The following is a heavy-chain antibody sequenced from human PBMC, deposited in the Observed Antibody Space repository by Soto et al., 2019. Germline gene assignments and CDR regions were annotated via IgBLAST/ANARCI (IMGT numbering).Heavy chain of an antibody. CDR3: ARHVIYYYDSSGYWDQYYFDY. D-gene: IGHD3-22*01. CDR1: GGSISSSSYY. J-gene: IGHJ4*02. V-gene: IGHV4-39*01. CDR2: IYYSGST. Sequence: QLQLQESGPGLVKPSETLSLTCTVSGGSISSSSYYWGWIRQPPGKGLEWIGSIYYSGSTYYNPSLTRRVTISVDTSKNQFSLKLSSVTAADTAVYYCARHVIYYYDSSGYWDQYYFDYWGQGTLVTVSS.